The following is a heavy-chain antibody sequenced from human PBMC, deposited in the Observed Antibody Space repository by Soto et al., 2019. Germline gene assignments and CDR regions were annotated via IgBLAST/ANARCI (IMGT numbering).Heavy chain of an antibody. D-gene: IGHD3-16*01. V-gene: IGHV3-15*01. J-gene: IGHJ4*01. CDR3: TAHLGEFFPLDY. Sequence: PGGSLRLSCAVSGFSFGNAWMSWVRQAPGKGLEWVGRIKTKADGGTTDYAAPVKGRFTISRDDLKNTVFLQMHSLETEDTAVYYCTAHLGEFFPLDYWGQGTLVTVSS. CDR2: IKTKADGGTT. CDR1: GFSFGNAW.